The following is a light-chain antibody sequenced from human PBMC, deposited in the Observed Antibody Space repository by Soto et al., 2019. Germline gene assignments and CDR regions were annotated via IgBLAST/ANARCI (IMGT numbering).Light chain of an antibody. CDR1: QTVSSY. Sequence: EIVGTQSPTTMPQSPGERATXSCRASQTVSSYLLWYQQKRGQPPRLLIYDASNRATGIPARFSGSGSGTEFTLTISSLQSEDFALYYCQQHNDWPTFGQGTKVDIK. V-gene: IGKV3-11*01. J-gene: IGKJ1*01. CDR3: QQHNDWPT. CDR2: DAS.